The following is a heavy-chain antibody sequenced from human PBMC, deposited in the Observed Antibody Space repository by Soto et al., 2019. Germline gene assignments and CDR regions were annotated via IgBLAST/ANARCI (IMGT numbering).Heavy chain of an antibody. CDR1: GFTFNAYA. D-gene: IGHD4-4*01. CDR2: IGGSGGNR. CDR3: ARVASDYINSVDH. V-gene: IGHV3-23*01. J-gene: IGHJ4*02. Sequence: DVQLLESGGGLVQPGGSLRLSCAASGFTFNAYAMTWFRQAPGKGLEWVSAIGGSGGNRYYAGFVRGRFTISRDNSKDTVDLQMNSLRVEDTAVYYCARVASDYINSVDHWGQGILVSVSS.